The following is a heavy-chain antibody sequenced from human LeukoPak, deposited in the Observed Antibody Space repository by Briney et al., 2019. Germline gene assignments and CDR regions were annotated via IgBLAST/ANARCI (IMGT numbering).Heavy chain of an antibody. D-gene: IGHD1/OR15-1a*01. Sequence: GASVKVSCKASGYTFTSYGISWVRQAPGQGLEWMGWISAYNGNTNYAQKLQGRVTMTTDTSTSTAYMELRSLRSDDTAVYYCARDRNVGTNSGTNFDYWGQGTLVTVSS. CDR3: ARDRNVGTNSGTNFDY. V-gene: IGHV1-18*01. CDR2: ISAYNGNT. J-gene: IGHJ4*02. CDR1: GYTFTSYG.